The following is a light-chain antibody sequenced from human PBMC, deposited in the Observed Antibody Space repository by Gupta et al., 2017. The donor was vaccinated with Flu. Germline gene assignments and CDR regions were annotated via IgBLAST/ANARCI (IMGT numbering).Light chain of an antibody. CDR3: QSFQGV. V-gene: IGLV3-25*03. Sequence: ARITCSGDALSKQYAYWYQQKPGQAPVLVIYKDIKRPSGIPERFSGSDSGTTITLTISGVQAEDEADYYCQSFQGVFGGGTKLTVL. J-gene: IGLJ3*02. CDR1: ALSKQY. CDR2: KDI.